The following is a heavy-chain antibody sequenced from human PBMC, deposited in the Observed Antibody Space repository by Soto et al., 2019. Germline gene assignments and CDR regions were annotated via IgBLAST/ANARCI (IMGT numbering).Heavy chain of an antibody. D-gene: IGHD6-13*01. CDR3: AKVIAAAGTLAFDI. Sequence: GGSLRLSCAASGFTFDDYAMHWVRQAPGKGLEWVSGISWNSGSIGYADSVKGRFTISRDNAKNSLYLQMNSLRAEDTALYYCAKVIAAAGTLAFDIWGQGTMVTVSS. J-gene: IGHJ3*02. CDR2: ISWNSGSI. V-gene: IGHV3-9*01. CDR1: GFTFDDYA.